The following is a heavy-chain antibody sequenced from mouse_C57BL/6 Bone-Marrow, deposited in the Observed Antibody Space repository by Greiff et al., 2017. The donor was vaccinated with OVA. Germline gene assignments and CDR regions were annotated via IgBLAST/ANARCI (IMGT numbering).Heavy chain of an antibody. V-gene: IGHV1-81*01. CDR3: ARGYYGSSSYV. CDR2: IYPRSGNT. CDR1: GYTFTSYG. D-gene: IGHD1-1*01. Sequence: QVHVKQSGAELARPGASVKLSRKASGYTFTSYGISWVKQRTGQGLGWIGEIYPRSGNTYYNEKFKGKATLTADKSSSTAYMELRSLTSEDSAVYFCARGYYGSSSYVWGTGTTVTVSS. J-gene: IGHJ1*03.